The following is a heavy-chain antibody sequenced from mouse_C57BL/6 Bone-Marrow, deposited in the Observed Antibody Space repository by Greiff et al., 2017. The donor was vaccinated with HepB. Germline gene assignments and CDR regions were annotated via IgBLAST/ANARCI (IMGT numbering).Heavy chain of an antibody. CDR3: AREGLDSSGAWFAY. J-gene: IGHJ3*01. Sequence: VQLQQPGAELVMPGASVKLSCKASGYTFTSYRMHWVKQRPGQGLEWIGEIDPSDSYTNYNQKFKGKSTLTVDKSSSTAYMQLSSLTSEDSAVYYCAREGLDSSGAWFAYWGQGTLVTVSA. V-gene: IGHV1-69*01. D-gene: IGHD3-2*02. CDR1: GYTFTSYR. CDR2: IDPSDSYT.